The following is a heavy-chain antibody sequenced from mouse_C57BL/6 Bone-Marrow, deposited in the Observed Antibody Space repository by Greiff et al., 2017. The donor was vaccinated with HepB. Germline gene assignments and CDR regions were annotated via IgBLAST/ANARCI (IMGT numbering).Heavy chain of an antibody. J-gene: IGHJ3*01. Sequence: EVMLVESGPVLVKPGASVKMSCKASGYTFTDYYMNWVKQSHGKSLEWIGVINPYNGGTSYNQKFKGKATLTVDKSSSTAYMELNSLTSEDSAVYYCARAGYYGSSWFAYWGQGTLVTVSA. D-gene: IGHD1-1*01. CDR3: ARAGYYGSSWFAY. CDR1: GYTFTDYY. V-gene: IGHV1-19*01. CDR2: INPYNGGT.